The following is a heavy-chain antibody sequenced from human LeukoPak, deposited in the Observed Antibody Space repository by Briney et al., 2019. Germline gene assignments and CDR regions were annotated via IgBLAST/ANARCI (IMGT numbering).Heavy chain of an antibody. J-gene: IGHJ4*02. CDR1: GFTFSIYS. V-gene: IGHV3-48*01. Sequence: GGSLRLSCATSGFTFSIYSMNWVRQAPGKGLEWVSYISGSSSIYYADSVKGRFTISRDNAENSLFLQMNSLRAEDTAVYYCARDSRSWLPNYFDYWGQGTLVTVSS. CDR2: ISGSSSI. D-gene: IGHD5-18*01. CDR3: ARDSRSWLPNYFDY.